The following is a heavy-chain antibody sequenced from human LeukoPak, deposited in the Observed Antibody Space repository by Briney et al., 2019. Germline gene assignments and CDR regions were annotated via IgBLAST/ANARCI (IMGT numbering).Heavy chain of an antibody. Sequence: SGPTLVKPTQTLTLTCTFSGFSLTTSGVGVGWIRQPPGKALEWLALINWDDQKVYSPSLQSRLSITKDTSKNQVVLTMTNVDPVDTATYYCAHRRDSSGYQYRYWFAPWGQGTLVTASS. CDR2: INWDDQK. CDR1: GFSLTTSGVG. D-gene: IGHD3-22*01. CDR3: AHRRDSSGYQYRYWFAP. V-gene: IGHV2-5*02. J-gene: IGHJ5*02.